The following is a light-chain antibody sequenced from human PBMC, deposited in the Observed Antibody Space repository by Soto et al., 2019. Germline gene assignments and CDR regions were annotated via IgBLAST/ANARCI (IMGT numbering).Light chain of an antibody. Sequence: IVMTQSPGTLSVSPGERVTLSCRASQSVSNNYLAWYQQKPGQAPRLLIYGASNRATGIPDRFSGSGSGTDFTLTISRLEPEDFAVYYCQQYGSSGTFGQGTKVDIK. CDR3: QQYGSSGT. CDR1: QSVSNNY. J-gene: IGKJ1*01. V-gene: IGKV3-20*01. CDR2: GAS.